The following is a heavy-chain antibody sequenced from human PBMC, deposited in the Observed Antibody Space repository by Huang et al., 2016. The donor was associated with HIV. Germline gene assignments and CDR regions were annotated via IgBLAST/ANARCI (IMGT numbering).Heavy chain of an antibody. Sequence: LQLQESGPGLVKSSETLSLICTVSGGSISSSSYYWGWIRQPPGKGPGWIGSIYYSGNTYYNPPLKSRVTISVDTSKNQFSLKVNSGTAADTAVYYCARHGRVAGHYYNNMDVWGRGTTVTVSS. CDR3: ARHGRVAGHYYNNMDV. CDR1: GGSISSSSYY. V-gene: IGHV4-39*01. J-gene: IGHJ6*02. D-gene: IGHD6-19*01. CDR2: IYYSGNT.